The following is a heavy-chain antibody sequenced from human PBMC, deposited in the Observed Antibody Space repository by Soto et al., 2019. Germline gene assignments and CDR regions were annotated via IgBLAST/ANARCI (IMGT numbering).Heavy chain of an antibody. Sequence: QSGGSLRLSCAASGFTFSSYAMSWVRQAPGKGLEWVSAISGSGGSTYYADSVKGRFTISRDNSKNTLYLQMNSLRAEDTAVYYCAKDRVQLWSYPYYYYGMDVWGQGTTVTVSS. CDR2: ISGSGGST. CDR3: AKDRVQLWSYPYYYYGMDV. V-gene: IGHV3-23*01. J-gene: IGHJ6*02. D-gene: IGHD5-18*01. CDR1: GFTFSSYA.